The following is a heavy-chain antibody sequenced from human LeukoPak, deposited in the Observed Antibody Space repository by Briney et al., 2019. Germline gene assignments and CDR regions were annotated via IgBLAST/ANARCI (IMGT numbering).Heavy chain of an antibody. CDR3: ARDYSNAPDAFDI. V-gene: IGHV3-21*01. D-gene: IGHD4-11*01. Sequence: GGSLRLSCAASGFTFSSYAMNWVRQAPGEGLEWVSAISSSSSYISYADSVRGRFTISRDNAKNSLYLQMNSLRAEDTAVYYCARDYSNAPDAFDIWGQGTMVTVSS. CDR1: GFTFSSYA. CDR2: ISSSSSYI. J-gene: IGHJ3*02.